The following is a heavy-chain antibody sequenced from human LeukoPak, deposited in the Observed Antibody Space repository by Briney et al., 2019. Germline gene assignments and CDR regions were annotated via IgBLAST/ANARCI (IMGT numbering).Heavy chain of an antibody. CDR2: ISGSGGST. J-gene: IGHJ4*02. CDR3: AKSSVSRPDY. V-gene: IGHV3-23*01. D-gene: IGHD2-8*01. Sequence: GGSLRLSCAASGFTFSSYAMNWVRQAPGKGLEWVSGISGSGGSTYYADSVKGRFTISRDNSKNTLYLQMNSLRAEDTAVYYCAKSSVSRPDYWGQGTLVTVSS. CDR1: GFTFSSYA.